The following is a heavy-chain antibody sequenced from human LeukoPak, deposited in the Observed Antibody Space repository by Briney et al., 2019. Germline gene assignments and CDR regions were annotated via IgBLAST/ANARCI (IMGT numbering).Heavy chain of an antibody. CDR1: GGSICSYY. V-gene: IGHV4-59*01. D-gene: IGHD2/OR15-2a*01. CDR2: IYYSGST. Sequence: SETLSLTCTVSGGSICSYYWSWIRQPPGKGLEWIGYIYYSGSTNYNPSLKSRVTISVDTSKNQFSLKLSSVTAADTAVYYCARDHPFAEPPGMDVWGQGTTVTVSS. J-gene: IGHJ6*02. CDR3: ARDHPFAEPPGMDV.